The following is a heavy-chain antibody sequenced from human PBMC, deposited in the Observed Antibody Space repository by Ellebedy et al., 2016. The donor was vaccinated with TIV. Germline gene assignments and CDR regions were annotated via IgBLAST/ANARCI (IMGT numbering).Heavy chain of an antibody. CDR1: GFTVSSNY. J-gene: IGHJ6*02. D-gene: IGHD4-23*01. Sequence: GGSLRLSXAASGFTVSSNYMSWVRQAPGKGLEWVSVIYSGGSTYYADSVKGRFTISRDNSKNTLYLQMNSLRAEDTAVYYCARVDGGDYYYYYGMDVWGQGTTVTVSS. CDR3: ARVDGGDYYYYYGMDV. CDR2: IYSGGST. V-gene: IGHV3-53*01.